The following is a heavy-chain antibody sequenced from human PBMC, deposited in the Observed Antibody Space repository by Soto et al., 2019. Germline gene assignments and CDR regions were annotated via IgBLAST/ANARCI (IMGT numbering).Heavy chain of an antibody. V-gene: IGHV3-66*01. CDR1: GFTVSSNY. CDR3: ARERHDIEYYDYIDGAFDI. Sequence: GESLKISCAASGFTVSSNYMSWVRQAPGKGLEWVSVIYSGGSTYYADSVKGRFTISRDNSKNTLYLQMNSLRAEDTAVYYCARERHDIEYYDYIDGAFDIWGQGTMVTVSS. CDR2: IYSGGST. D-gene: IGHD3-16*01. J-gene: IGHJ3*02.